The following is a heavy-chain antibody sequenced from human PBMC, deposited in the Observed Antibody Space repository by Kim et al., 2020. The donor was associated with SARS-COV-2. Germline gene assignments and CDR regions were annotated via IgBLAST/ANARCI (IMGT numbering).Heavy chain of an antibody. Sequence: GGSLRLSCAASGFGFSDYSMSWVRQAPGKGLEWISYISRSSGNIYYADSVKGRFTISRDDAKNTLYLQMKSLRAEDTAVYYCVNGFSSSGAGDWGQGTLVTVPS. J-gene: IGHJ4*02. CDR2: ISRSSGNI. CDR3: VNGFSSSGAGD. D-gene: IGHD2-21*01. V-gene: IGHV3-21*01. CDR1: GFGFSDYS.